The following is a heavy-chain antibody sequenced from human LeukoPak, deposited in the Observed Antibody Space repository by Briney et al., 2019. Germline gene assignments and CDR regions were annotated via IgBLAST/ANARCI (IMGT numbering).Heavy chain of an antibody. J-gene: IGHJ4*02. V-gene: IGHV3-74*01. CDR2: INSDGSWT. Sequence: AGGSLRLSCAASGNYWMHWVRQAPGKGLVWVSHINSDGSWTSYADSVKGRFTISKDNAKNTVYLQMNSLRAEDTAVYYCVSFYETYWGRGTLDTVSS. CDR3: VSFYETY. D-gene: IGHD2/OR15-2a*01. CDR1: GNYW.